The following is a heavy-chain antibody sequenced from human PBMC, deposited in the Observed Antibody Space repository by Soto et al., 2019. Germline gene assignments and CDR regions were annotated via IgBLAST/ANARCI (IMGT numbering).Heavy chain of an antibody. D-gene: IGHD3-22*01. CDR3: AKGTYDSSGYFMGAFDI. CDR2: ISGSGGST. Sequence: GGSLRLSSAASGFTFSSYAMSWVRQAPGKGLEWVSAISGSGGSTYYADSVKGRFTISRDNSKNTLYLQMNSLRAEDTAVYYCAKGTYDSSGYFMGAFDIWGQGTMVIVSS. CDR1: GFTFSSYA. J-gene: IGHJ3*02. V-gene: IGHV3-23*01.